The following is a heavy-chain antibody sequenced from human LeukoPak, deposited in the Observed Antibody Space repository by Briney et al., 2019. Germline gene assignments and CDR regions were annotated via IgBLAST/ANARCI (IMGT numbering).Heavy chain of an antibody. D-gene: IGHD3-10*01. CDR2: FPYRGSA. CDR3: ARQVARSLISLRAVSLDSFDM. V-gene: IGHV4-39*07. CDR1: GGSISGSSYF. Sequence: SETLSLTCAVSGGSISGSSYFWGWIRQPSGTGLEWIGSFPYRGSAYYNPSLKSRVTISRDTSTSQFSLKLRSVTAADTAVYYCARQVARSLISLRAVSLDSFDMWGQGTTVTVSS. J-gene: IGHJ3*02.